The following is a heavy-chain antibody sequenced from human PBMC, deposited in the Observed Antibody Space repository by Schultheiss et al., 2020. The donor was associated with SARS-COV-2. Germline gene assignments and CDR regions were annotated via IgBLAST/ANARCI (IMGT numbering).Heavy chain of an antibody. CDR2: IYTSGST. D-gene: IGHD1-14*01. Sequence: SETLSLTCAVYGGSFSGYYWSWIRQPPGKGLEWIGRIYTSGSTYYNPSLKSRVTMSVDTSKNQFSLKLSSVTAEDTAVYYCARERSRNSSRAFDIWGQGTTVTVSS. CDR1: GGSFSGYY. V-gene: IGHV4-4*07. J-gene: IGHJ3*02. CDR3: ARERSRNSSRAFDI.